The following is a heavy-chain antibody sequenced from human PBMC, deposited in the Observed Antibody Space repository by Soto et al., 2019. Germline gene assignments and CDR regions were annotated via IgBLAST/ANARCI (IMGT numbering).Heavy chain of an antibody. CDR2: IVPIVDTS. Sequence: QVQLVQSGAEVRQPASSVKVSCKTSGGTFSSYAISWVRQAPGQGLGWRGGIVPIVDTSTYAQKFKGRVTITADESTSTVYMELSSLRSDDTAVYYCVRVVAIPGYPDNWGQGTLVTVSS. D-gene: IGHD5-12*01. J-gene: IGHJ4*02. V-gene: IGHV1-69*12. CDR3: VRVVAIPGYPDN. CDR1: GGTFSSYA.